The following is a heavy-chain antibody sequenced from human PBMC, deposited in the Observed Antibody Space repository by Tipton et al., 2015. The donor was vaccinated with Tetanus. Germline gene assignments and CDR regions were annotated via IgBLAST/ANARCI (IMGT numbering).Heavy chain of an antibody. CDR1: GFTFSSYG. J-gene: IGHJ5*02. Sequence: AASGFTFSSYGMHWVRQAPGKGLEWVAVIWYDGSNKYYADSVKGRFTISRDNSKNTLYLQMNSLRAEDTAVYYCARPDTIFGVVGPFDPWGQGTLVTVSS. CDR2: IWYDGSNK. V-gene: IGHV3-33*01. CDR3: ARPDTIFGVVGPFDP. D-gene: IGHD3-3*01.